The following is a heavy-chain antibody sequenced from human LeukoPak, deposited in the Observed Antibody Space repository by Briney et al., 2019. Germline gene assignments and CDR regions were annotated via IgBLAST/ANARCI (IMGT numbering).Heavy chain of an antibody. Sequence: GGSLRLSCAASGFTFSSYVMSWVRQAPGKGLEWVSGISDSGGRTYYADSVKGRFTISRDNSKSTLYLQMNSLRAEDTAVYYCAKHSDYLAMHLDYWGQGTLVTVSS. CDR3: AKHSDYLAMHLDY. D-gene: IGHD3-22*01. V-gene: IGHV3-23*01. CDR2: ISDSGGRT. J-gene: IGHJ4*02. CDR1: GFTFSSYV.